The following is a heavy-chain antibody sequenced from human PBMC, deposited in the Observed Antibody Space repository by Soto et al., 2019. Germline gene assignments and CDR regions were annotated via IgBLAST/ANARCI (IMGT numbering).Heavy chain of an antibody. Sequence: GGSLRLSCAVAGFTFSDYGMHWVRQAPGKGLEWVAVMSYAGTYKYYADSVKGRFTISRDLSGNTLFLQMNSLRLEDTAVYFCAKEMYPRTVLDSSSPWGDYWGQGTLVTVSS. D-gene: IGHD6-6*01. CDR1: GFTFSDYG. V-gene: IGHV3-30*18. CDR3: AKEMYPRTVLDSSSPWGDY. CDR2: MSYAGTYK. J-gene: IGHJ4*02.